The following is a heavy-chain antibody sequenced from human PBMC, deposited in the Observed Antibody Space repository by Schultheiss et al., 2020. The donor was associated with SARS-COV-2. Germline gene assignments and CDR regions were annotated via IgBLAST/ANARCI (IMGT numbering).Heavy chain of an antibody. J-gene: IGHJ4*02. Sequence: GGSLRLSCAASGFTFSSYDMHWVRQATGKGLEWVSAIGTAGDPYYPGSVKGRFTISRENAKNSLYLQMNSLRAGDTAVYYCTTGPYYYDSSGGVFDYWGQGTLVTVSS. D-gene: IGHD3-22*01. V-gene: IGHV3-13*05. CDR3: TTGPYYYDSSGGVFDY. CDR2: IGTAGDP. CDR1: GFTFSSYD.